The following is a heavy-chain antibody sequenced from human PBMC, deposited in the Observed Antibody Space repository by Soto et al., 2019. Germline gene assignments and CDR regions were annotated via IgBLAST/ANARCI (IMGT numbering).Heavy chain of an antibody. CDR3: ARHPLTGTTCWSDP. V-gene: IGHV4-39*01. CDR1: GGSISSSSYY. CDR2: IYYSGST. D-gene: IGHD1-7*01. J-gene: IGHJ5*02. Sequence: PSETLSLTCTVSGGSISSSSYYWGWIRQPPGKGLEWIGSIYYSGSTYYNPSLRSRVTISVDTSKNQFSLKLSSVTAADTAVYYCARHPLTGTTCWSDPWGQGTLVTVSS.